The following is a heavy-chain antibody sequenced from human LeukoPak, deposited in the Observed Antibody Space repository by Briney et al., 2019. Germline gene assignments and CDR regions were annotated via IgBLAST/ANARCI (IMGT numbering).Heavy chain of an antibody. Sequence: GGSLRLSCAASGFTFSSYSMNWVRQAPGKGLEWVSSISSSSSYIYYADSVKGRFTISRDNAKNSLYLQMNSLRAEDTAVYYCARDGAVADMTDYWGQGTLVTVSS. CDR1: GFTFSSYS. V-gene: IGHV3-21*01. J-gene: IGHJ4*02. CDR3: ARDGAVADMTDY. CDR2: ISSSSSYI. D-gene: IGHD6-19*01.